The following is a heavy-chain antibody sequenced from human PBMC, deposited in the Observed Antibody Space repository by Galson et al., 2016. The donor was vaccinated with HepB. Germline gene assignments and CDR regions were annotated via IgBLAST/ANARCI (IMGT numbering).Heavy chain of an antibody. CDR2: IYSGGST. CDR3: ARRSDSLLVVTGDC. J-gene: IGHJ4*02. CDR1: GFTVSSNY. D-gene: IGHD2-8*02. Sequence: SLRLSCAASGFTVSSNYMTWVRQAPGKGPEWVSVIYSGGSTSYAESVKGRFTISRDTSKNTLYLQMNSLRPEDTAVYYCARRSDSLLVVTGDCWGQGTLVTVSS. V-gene: IGHV3-66*02.